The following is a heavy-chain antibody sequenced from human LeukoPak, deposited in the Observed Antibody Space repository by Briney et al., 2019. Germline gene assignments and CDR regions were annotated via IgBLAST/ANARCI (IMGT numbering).Heavy chain of an antibody. CDR1: GGTFSSYA. D-gene: IGHD2-2*01. J-gene: IGHJ3*02. CDR2: IIPIFGTA. V-gene: IGHV1-69*13. CDR3: ARDGCSSTSCYDDAFDI. Sequence: SVKVSCKASGGTFSSYAISWVRQAPGQGLEWMGGIIPIFGTANYAQKFQGRVTITADESTSTAYMELSSLRSEDTAVYYCARDGCSSTSCYDDAFDIWGQRTMVTVSS.